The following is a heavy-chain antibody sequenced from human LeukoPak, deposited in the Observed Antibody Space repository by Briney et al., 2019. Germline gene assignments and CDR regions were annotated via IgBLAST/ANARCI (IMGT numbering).Heavy chain of an antibody. D-gene: IGHD4-23*01. Sequence: SETLSLTCTVSGGSISSYYWSWIRQPPGKGLEWIGYIYYSGSTNYNPSLKSRVTISVDTSKNQFSLKLSSVTAVDTAVYYCARLVRNYFDYWGQGTLVTVSS. V-gene: IGHV4-59*08. J-gene: IGHJ4*02. CDR2: IYYSGST. CDR1: GGSISSYY. CDR3: ARLVRNYFDY.